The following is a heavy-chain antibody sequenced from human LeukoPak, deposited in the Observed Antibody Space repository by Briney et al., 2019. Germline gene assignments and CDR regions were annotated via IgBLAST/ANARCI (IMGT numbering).Heavy chain of an antibody. J-gene: IGHJ2*01. Sequence: PGGSLRLSCAASGVTSSRYWMSWVRQAPGKGLEWVANIKEDGSEKYYVDSVKGRFTISRDNAKNSLDLQMNSLRAEDTAVYYCVKHLSLPYWYLDLWGRGTLVTVSS. CDR1: GVTSSRYW. CDR2: IKEDGSEK. CDR3: VKHLSLPYWYLDL. D-gene: IGHD5-18*01. V-gene: IGHV3-7*01.